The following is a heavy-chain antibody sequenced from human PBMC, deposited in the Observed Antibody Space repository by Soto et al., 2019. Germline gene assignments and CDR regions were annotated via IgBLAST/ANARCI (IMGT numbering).Heavy chain of an antibody. CDR3: AKGHSRNPTLDY. D-gene: IGHD6-13*01. CDR1: GFTFSSYA. Sequence: HPGGSLRLSCAASGFTFSSYAMSWVRQAPGKGLEWVSAISGSGGSTYYADSVKGRFTISRDNSKNTLYLQMNSLRAEGTAVYYCAKGHSRNPTLDYWGQGTLVTVSS. CDR2: ISGSGGST. J-gene: IGHJ4*02. V-gene: IGHV3-23*01.